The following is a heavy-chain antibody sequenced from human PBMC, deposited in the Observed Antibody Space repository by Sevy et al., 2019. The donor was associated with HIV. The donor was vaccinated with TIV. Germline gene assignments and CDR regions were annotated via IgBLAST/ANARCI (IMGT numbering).Heavy chain of an antibody. V-gene: IGHV4-38-2*01. J-gene: IGHJ4*02. CDR2: IYHSGST. D-gene: IGHD1-26*01. Sequence: GSLRLSCAVSGYSISSGYYWGWIRQPPGKGLERIGSIYHSGSTYYNPSLKSRVTISVDTSKNQFSLKLSSVTAADTAVYYCARHYSGSYSYNFDYWGQGTLVTVSS. CDR3: ARHYSGSYSYNFDY. CDR1: GYSISSGYY.